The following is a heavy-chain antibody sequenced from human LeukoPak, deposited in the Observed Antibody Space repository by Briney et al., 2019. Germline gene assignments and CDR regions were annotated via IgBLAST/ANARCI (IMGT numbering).Heavy chain of an antibody. V-gene: IGHV4-59*01. CDR1: GGSISSYH. CDR2: IYYSGST. CDR3: ARARNYYDSSGYYYEGDAFDI. J-gene: IGHJ3*02. D-gene: IGHD3-22*01. Sequence: KPSETLSLTCTVSGGSISSYHWSWIRQPPGKGLECIGYIYYSGSTNYNPSLKSRVTISVDTSKNQFSLKLSSVTAADTAVYYCARARNYYDSSGYYYEGDAFDIWGQGTMVTVSS.